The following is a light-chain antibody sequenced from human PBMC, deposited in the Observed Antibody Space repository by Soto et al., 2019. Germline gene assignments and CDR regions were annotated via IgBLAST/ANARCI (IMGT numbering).Light chain of an antibody. Sequence: QSALTQPASVSGSPGQSITISCTGTSSDVGAYTFVSWYQQHPDKVPKLLIFDVSRRPSGVSDRFSGSKSGNTASLTISGRQPEYDADYYFSVYTSGSTHVFGSGTKLTVL. V-gene: IGLV2-14*03. CDR1: SSDVGAYTF. J-gene: IGLJ1*01. CDR2: DVS. CDR3: SVYTSGSTHV.